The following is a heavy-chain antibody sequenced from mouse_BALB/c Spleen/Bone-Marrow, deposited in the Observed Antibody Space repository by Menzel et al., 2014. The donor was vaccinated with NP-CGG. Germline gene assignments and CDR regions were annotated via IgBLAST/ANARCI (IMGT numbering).Heavy chain of an antibody. CDR1: GYTFXSYF. CDR2: IYPGDGST. J-gene: IGHJ1*01. Sequence: VKLMESGPELVKPGASVKMSCKASGYTFXSYFIHWVKQRPGQELEWIGWIYPGDGSTKYNEKFKGKTTLTADKSSSTAYMLLSSLTSEDSAIFFCAYYRYDEYFDVWGAGTTVTVSS. D-gene: IGHD2-14*01. V-gene: IGHV1S56*01. CDR3: AYYRYDEYFDV.